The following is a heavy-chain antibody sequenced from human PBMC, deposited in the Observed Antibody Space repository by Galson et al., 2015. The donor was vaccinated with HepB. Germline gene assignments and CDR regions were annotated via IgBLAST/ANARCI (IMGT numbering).Heavy chain of an antibody. CDR3: TRHQYGGAYPYDY. V-gene: IGHV3-73*01. CDR2: IRSKPNNYAT. Sequence: SLRLSCAASGFTFSDSAIHWVRQASGQGLEWVGRIRSKPNNYATSYAASVTGRFTIFRDDSKNTAYLQMSSLKTEDTAVYYCTRHQYGGAYPYDYWGQGTLVTVSS. CDR1: GFTFSDSA. D-gene: IGHD2-21*01. J-gene: IGHJ4*02.